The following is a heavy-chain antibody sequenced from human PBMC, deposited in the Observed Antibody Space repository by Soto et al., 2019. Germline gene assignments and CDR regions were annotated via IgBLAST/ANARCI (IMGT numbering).Heavy chain of an antibody. CDR3: TRGTPTVTVTVN. CDR1: GGAFRDYY. V-gene: IGHV4-34*01. CDR2: IDHTGST. J-gene: IGHJ4*02. D-gene: IGHD2-21*02. Sequence: SETLSLTCAIYGGAFRDYYWSWIRQPPGKGLEWIGEIDHTGSTNYNPSLKSRVTVSVDTSENEISLKLRSVTAADTAVYYCTRGTPTVTVTVNWGQGTLVTVSS.